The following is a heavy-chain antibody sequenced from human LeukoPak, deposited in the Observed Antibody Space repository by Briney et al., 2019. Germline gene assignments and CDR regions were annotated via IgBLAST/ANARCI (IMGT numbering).Heavy chain of an antibody. Sequence: PSETLSLTCIVSGGSISSYYWSWIRQPPGKGLEWIGYIYYSGSTNYNPSLKSRVTISVDTSKNQFSLKLSSVTAADTAVYYCASGYRGLVHAFYIWGQGTMVNVSS. CDR1: GGSISSYY. D-gene: IGHD6-13*01. V-gene: IGHV4-59*01. CDR3: ASGYRGLVHAFYI. CDR2: IYYSGST. J-gene: IGHJ3*02.